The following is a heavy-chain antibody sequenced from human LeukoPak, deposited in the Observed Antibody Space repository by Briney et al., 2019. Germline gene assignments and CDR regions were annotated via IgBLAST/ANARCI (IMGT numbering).Heavy chain of an antibody. J-gene: IGHJ4*02. Sequence: GGSLRLSCAASGFTFSSYAMHWVRQAPGKGLEWVAVISYDGSNKYYADSVRGRFTISRDNSKNTLYLQMHSLRAEDTAAYYCAKGTHLDYWGQETLVTVSS. CDR1: GFTFSSYA. V-gene: IGHV3-30-3*01. CDR2: ISYDGSNK. D-gene: IGHD3-10*01. CDR3: AKGTHLDY.